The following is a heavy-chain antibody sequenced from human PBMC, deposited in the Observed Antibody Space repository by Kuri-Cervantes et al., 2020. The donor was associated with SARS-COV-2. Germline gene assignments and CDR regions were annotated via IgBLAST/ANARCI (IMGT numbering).Heavy chain of an antibody. V-gene: IGHV3-64D*08. J-gene: IGHJ6*02. CDR3: VSGFDYGAFIPEQSDYYYGMDV. Sequence: GESLKISCSASGFTFSSYAMHWVRQTPGKGLEYVSAISSNGGSTYYADSVKGRFTISRDNSKNTLYLQMSSLRVEDTAVYYCVSGFDYGAFIPEQSDYYYGMDVWGQGTTVTVSS. CDR1: GFTFSSYA. CDR2: ISSNGGST. D-gene: IGHD4-17*01.